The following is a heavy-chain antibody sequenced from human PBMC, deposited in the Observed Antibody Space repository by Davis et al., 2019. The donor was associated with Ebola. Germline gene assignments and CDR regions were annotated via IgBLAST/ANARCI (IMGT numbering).Heavy chain of an antibody. CDR1: GFTFDDYA. CDR2: INSDGSTT. CDR3: TRGVDTTGPSWSDALDL. D-gene: IGHD1-14*01. Sequence: HTGGSLRLSCAASGFTFDDYAMHWVRQVPGKGLVWVARINSDGSTTHYADSVKGRFTISRDNAKNTLYLQMNSLRDDDTAIYYCTRGVDTTGPSWSDALDLWGQGTMVTVSS. J-gene: IGHJ3*01. V-gene: IGHV3-74*01.